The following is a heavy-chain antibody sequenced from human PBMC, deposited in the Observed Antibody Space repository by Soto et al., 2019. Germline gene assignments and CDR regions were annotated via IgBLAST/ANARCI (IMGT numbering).Heavy chain of an antibody. D-gene: IGHD6-19*01. CDR2: IYYSGST. CDR1: GGSISSYY. J-gene: IGHJ6*02. Sequence: SETLSLTCTVYGGSISSYYWSWIRQPPGKXLEWLGYIYYSGSTNYNPSLKSRVTISVDTSKNQFSLKLRSVTAADTAVYYCAREGYSRGSSYYYYGMDVRGQGTTVTVSS. CDR3: AREGYSRGSSYYYYGMDV. V-gene: IGHV4-59*01.